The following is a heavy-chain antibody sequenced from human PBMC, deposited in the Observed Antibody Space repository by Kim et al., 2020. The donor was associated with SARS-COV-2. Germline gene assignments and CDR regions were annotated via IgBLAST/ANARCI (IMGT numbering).Heavy chain of an antibody. Sequence: SETQSLTCAVYGGSFSGYYWSWIRQPPGKGLEWIGEINHSGSTNYNPSLKSRVTISVDTSKNQFSLKLSSVTAADTAVYYCARASITMVRGVTGFDYWGQGTLVTVSS. D-gene: IGHD3-10*01. CDR1: GGSFSGYY. V-gene: IGHV4-34*01. CDR3: ARASITMVRGVTGFDY. J-gene: IGHJ4*02. CDR2: INHSGST.